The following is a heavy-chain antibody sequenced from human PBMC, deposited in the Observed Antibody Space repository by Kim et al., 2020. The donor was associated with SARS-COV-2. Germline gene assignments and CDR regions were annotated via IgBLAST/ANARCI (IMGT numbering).Heavy chain of an antibody. CDR3: ARGGFYDILTGFRWSPPNPLDY. CDR1: GGSIRSSSYY. D-gene: IGHD3-9*01. J-gene: IGHJ4*02. Sequence: SETLSLTCTVSGGSIRSSSYYWGWIRQPPGKGLEWIGSIYYSGRTYYNPSLKSRVTISVDTSKNQFSLKLSSVTAADTAVYYCARGGFYDILTGFRWSPPNPLDYWGQGTLVTVSS. CDR2: IYYSGRT. V-gene: IGHV4-39*01.